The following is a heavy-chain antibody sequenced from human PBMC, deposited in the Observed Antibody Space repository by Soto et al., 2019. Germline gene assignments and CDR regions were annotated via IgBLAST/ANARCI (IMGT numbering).Heavy chain of an antibody. CDR2: ISASNGNT. CDR3: ARALPYSSGGDA. V-gene: IGHV1-18*01. CDR1: GYTFTTYG. J-gene: IGHJ5*02. Sequence: QVQLVQAGAEVKKPGASVKVSCKASGYTFTTYGTSWVPQAPGQGLAWMGWISASNGNTYYGKKFQGRVTMTTDSFTRTAYMELSSLTSADPAVYYCARALPYSSGGDAWGRGTLVTVSS. D-gene: IGHD6-25*01.